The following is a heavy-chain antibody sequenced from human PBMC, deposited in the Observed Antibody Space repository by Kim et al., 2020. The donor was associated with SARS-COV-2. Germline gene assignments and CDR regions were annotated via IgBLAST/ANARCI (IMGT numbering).Heavy chain of an antibody. Sequence: GGSLRLSCTASGFTFNSFAMHWVRQAPGKGLEWVASISYGGGKTYYADSVKGRFTFSRDKSKNTLYLQMNSLRPEDTAVYYCARDRDGAESGAGAWGQG. CDR2: ISYGGGKT. CDR3: ARDRDGAESGAGA. J-gene: IGHJ5*02. CDR1: GFTFNSFA. D-gene: IGHD3-10*01. V-gene: IGHV3-30*04.